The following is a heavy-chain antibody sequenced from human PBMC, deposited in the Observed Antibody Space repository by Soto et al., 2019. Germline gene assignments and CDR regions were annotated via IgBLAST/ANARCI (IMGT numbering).Heavy chain of an antibody. CDR1: GFTFNNYA. D-gene: IGHD5-12*01. Sequence: GGSLRLSCAASGFTFNNYAMSWVRQAPGKGLEWLSLINAGSGTTYYADSVQGRFTISRDNSKNTLSLQMSSLTADDTAIYYCVREGRGSFDFWGRGTMVTVSS. CDR3: VREGRGSFDF. CDR2: INAGSGTT. J-gene: IGHJ3*01. V-gene: IGHV3-23*01.